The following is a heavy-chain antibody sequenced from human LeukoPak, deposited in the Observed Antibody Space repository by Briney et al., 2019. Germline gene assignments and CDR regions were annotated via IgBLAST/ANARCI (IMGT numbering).Heavy chain of an antibody. Sequence: SETLSLTCTVSGGSLRSSGHWWVWIRQPPGKGLEWIGSIHYSGKVYYNPTLKSRVTTSVDTSTDQFSLRLSSATAADTAIYYCARQSGDQSSAWYFDAWGQGTLVTVSS. CDR1: GGSLRSSGHW. D-gene: IGHD6-19*01. J-gene: IGHJ4*02. CDR2: IHYSGKV. V-gene: IGHV4-39*01. CDR3: ARQSGDQSSAWYFDA.